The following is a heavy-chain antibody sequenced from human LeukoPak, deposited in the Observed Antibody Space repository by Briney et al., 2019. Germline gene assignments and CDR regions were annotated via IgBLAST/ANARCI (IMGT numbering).Heavy chain of an antibody. V-gene: IGHV4-4*07. CDR1: GGSISSYY. CDR2: IYTSGST. D-gene: IGHD3-10*01. Sequence: KPSETLSLTCTVSGGSISSYYWSWIRQPAGEGLEWIGRIYTSGSTNYNPSLKSRVTMSVDTSKNQFSLKLSSVTAADTAVYYCARDLTFITMVRGVRPHFNWFDPWGQGTLVTVSS. CDR3: ARDLTFITMVRGVRPHFNWFDP. J-gene: IGHJ5*02.